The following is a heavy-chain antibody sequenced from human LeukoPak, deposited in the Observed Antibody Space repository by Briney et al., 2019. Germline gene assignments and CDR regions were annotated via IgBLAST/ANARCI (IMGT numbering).Heavy chain of an antibody. CDR1: GFTFSSYS. CDR2: ISSRDDRT. CDR3: AKVAYDSYGHYYHDYFDF. V-gene: IGHV3-23*01. J-gene: IGHJ4*02. Sequence: PGGSLRLSCAASGFTFSSYSMNWVRQAPGKGLEGVSSISSRDDRTYYADSAKGRFTISRDNSKNTLYLQMNSLRAEDTALYYCAKVAYDSYGHYYHDYFDFWGQGTLVTVSS. D-gene: IGHD3-22*01.